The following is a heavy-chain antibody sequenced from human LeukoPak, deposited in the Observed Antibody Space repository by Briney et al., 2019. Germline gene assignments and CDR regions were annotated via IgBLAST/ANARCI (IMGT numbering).Heavy chain of an antibody. D-gene: IGHD3-16*01. CDR3: ARELMITPAGY. V-gene: IGHV3-48*03. Sequence: GGSLRLSCAASGFTFSSYEMNWVRQAPGKGLEWISYISSSGSTIYYADSVKGRFTISRDNAKNSLYLQMNSLRAEDTAVYYCARELMITPAGYWGQGALVTVSS. J-gene: IGHJ4*02. CDR2: ISSSGSTI. CDR1: GFTFSSYE.